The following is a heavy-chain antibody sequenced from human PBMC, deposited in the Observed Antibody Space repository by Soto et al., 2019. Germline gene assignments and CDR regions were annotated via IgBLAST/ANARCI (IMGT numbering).Heavy chain of an antibody. CDR1: GFTFSSYD. Sequence: VQLVESGGGLVQPGGSLRLSCAASGFTFSSYDMHWVRQATGKGLEWVSAIGTAGDPYYPGSVKGRFTISRDKAKNTLYLQMNSLRADDTAVYYCARGRGYQYYGMDVWGQGTTVTVSS. V-gene: IGHV3-13*05. J-gene: IGHJ6*02. CDR2: IGTAGDP. CDR3: ARGRGYQYYGMDV.